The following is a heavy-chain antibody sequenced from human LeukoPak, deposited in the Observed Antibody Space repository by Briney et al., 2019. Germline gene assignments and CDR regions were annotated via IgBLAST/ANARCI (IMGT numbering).Heavy chain of an antibody. V-gene: IGHV3-30*04. CDR1: GFTFTSYA. CDR2: ISYEGSNK. Sequence: GGSLRLSCAASGFTFTSYAMHWVRQAPGKGLEWVAVISYEGSNKYYADSVKGRFTISRDNSRNTLYLQMNSLRAEDTAVYYCARDRGRGYDWDYYYHGMDVWGQGTTVTVSS. J-gene: IGHJ6*02. D-gene: IGHD5-12*01. CDR3: ARDRGRGYDWDYYYHGMDV.